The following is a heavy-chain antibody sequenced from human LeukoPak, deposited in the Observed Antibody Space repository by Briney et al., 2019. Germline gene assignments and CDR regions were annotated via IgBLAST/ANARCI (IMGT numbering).Heavy chain of an antibody. CDR3: ARGSARVAGTLVVDY. J-gene: IGHJ4*02. CDR2: INPNSGGT. Sequence: ASVKVSCKASGYTFTGYYMHWVRQAPGQGLEWMGWINPNSGGTNYAQKFQGRVTMTRDTSISTAYMELSRLRSDDTAVYYCARGSARVAGTLVVDYWGQGTLVTVSS. V-gene: IGHV1-2*02. D-gene: IGHD6-19*01. CDR1: GYTFTGYY.